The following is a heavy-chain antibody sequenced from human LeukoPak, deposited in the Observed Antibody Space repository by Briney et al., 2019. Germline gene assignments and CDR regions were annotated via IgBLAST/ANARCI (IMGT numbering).Heavy chain of an antibody. Sequence: GGSLRLSCAASGFTFSSYALIWVRQAPGKGLEWVAGITGSRGSTQHADSVKGRFTISRDNSKNTLYLQMSSLRAEDTAVYFCASPRSSFFDYWGQGTLVTVSS. CDR3: ASPRSSFFDY. V-gene: IGHV3-23*01. CDR2: ITGSRGST. J-gene: IGHJ4*02. D-gene: IGHD1-26*01. CDR1: GFTFSSYA.